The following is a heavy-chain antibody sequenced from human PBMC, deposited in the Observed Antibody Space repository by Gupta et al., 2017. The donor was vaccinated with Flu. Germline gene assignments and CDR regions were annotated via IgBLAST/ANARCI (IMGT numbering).Heavy chain of an antibody. CDR2: INPNSGGT. V-gene: IGHV1-2*02. Sequence: QVQLVQSGAEVKNPGASVKVSCKASGYTFTTYYIHWVRQAPGQGLEWMGWINPNSGGTNYAQKFQDRVAMTRDTSITTVYMELSSLRSDDTAVYKCVRDPARSYYYDYWGQGTVVTVSS. CDR1: GYTFTTYY. CDR3: VRDPARSYYYDY. J-gene: IGHJ4*02.